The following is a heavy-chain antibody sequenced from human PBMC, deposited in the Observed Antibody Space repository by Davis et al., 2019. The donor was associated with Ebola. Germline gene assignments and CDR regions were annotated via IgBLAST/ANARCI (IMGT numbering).Heavy chain of an antibody. V-gene: IGHV1-69*10. Sequence: SVKVSCKASGGTFSSYAISWVRQAPGQGLEWMGRINPNSGGTNYAQKFQGRVTMTEDTSTDTAYMELSSLRSEDTAVYYCASNQYCTNGVCYTRAYGMDVWGKGTTVTVSS. CDR3: ASNQYCTNGVCYTRAYGMDV. CDR1: GGTFSSYA. D-gene: IGHD2-8*01. CDR2: INPNSGGT. J-gene: IGHJ6*04.